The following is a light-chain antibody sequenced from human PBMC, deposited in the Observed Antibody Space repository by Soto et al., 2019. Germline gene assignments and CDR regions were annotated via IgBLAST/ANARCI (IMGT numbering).Light chain of an antibody. V-gene: IGLV1-51*01. CDR2: DNN. CDR1: SSNIGNNY. Sequence: QSVLTQSPSVSVAPGQKVTISRSGSSSNIGNNYVSWYQQLPGTAPKLLIYDNNKRRSGIPDRFSGSKSGTSATLGITGLQTGDEADYYCGTWDSSLSDVVFGGGTKVTVL. J-gene: IGLJ2*01. CDR3: GTWDSSLSDVV.